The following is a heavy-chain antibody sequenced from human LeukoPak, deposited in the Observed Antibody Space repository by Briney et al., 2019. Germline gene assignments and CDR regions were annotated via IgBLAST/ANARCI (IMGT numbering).Heavy chain of an antibody. J-gene: IGHJ4*02. V-gene: IGHV3-23*01. Sequence: GGSLRLSCAASGLTFRSYAMSWVRQAPGKGLEWVASISGSGDITYYADSVRGRFTVSRDKSINTLYLHMNSLRAEDTAVYYCAKGPTVTSGHFDYWGQGTLVTVSS. CDR2: ISGSGDIT. CDR1: GLTFRSYA. D-gene: IGHD4-11*01. CDR3: AKGPTVTSGHFDY.